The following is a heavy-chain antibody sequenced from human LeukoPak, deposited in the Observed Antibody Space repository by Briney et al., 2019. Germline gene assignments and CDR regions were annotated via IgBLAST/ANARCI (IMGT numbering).Heavy chain of an antibody. Sequence: GGSLRLSCAASGFTFSSYAVHWVRQAPGKGLEWVAVISYDGSNKYYADSVKGRFTISRDNSKNTLYLQMNSLRAEDTAVYYCAREREDIVVVVAGIFGYYFDYWGQGTLVTVSS. D-gene: IGHD2-15*01. CDR1: GFTFSSYA. J-gene: IGHJ4*02. V-gene: IGHV3-30-3*01. CDR3: AREREDIVVVVAGIFGYYFDY. CDR2: ISYDGSNK.